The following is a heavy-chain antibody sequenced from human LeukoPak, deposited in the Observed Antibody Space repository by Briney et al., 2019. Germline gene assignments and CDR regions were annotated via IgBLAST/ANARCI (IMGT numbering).Heavy chain of an antibody. CDR3: ARDLFYYDSSGYDRTGGFDY. D-gene: IGHD3-22*01. CDR2: INHSGST. J-gene: IGHJ4*02. CDR1: GGSFSGYY. Sequence: SETLSLTCAVYGGSFSGYYWSWIRQPPGKGLEWIGEINHSGSTNYNPSLKSRVTMSVDTSKNQFSLKLSSVTAADTAVYYCARDLFYYDSSGYDRTGGFDYWGQGTLVTVSS. V-gene: IGHV4-34*01.